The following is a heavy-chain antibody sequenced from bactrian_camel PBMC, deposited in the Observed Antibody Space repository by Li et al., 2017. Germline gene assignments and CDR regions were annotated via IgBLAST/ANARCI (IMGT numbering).Heavy chain of an antibody. J-gene: IGHJ4*01. CDR3: QMRCGGLGFTQY. Sequence: DVQLVESGGGLVQPGGSLRLSCAASGFTFSSYGMSWVRQAPGKRLEWVSSFNSGGGSTDYADSVKGRFTISQDNAKNTVHLQMNSLKPEDTAMYYCQMRCGGLGFTQYWGLGTQVTVS. D-gene: IGHD1*01. V-gene: IGHV3S40*01. CDR2: FNSGGGST. CDR1: GFTFSSYG.